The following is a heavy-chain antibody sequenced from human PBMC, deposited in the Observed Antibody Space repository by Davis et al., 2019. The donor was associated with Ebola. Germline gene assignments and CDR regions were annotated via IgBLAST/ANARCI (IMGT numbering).Heavy chain of an antibody. V-gene: IGHV3-23*01. D-gene: IGHD3-3*01. Sequence: GESLKISCVASELTFGDYAMSWVRQAPGKGLEWVSSLTGSGGGAFYADSVKGRFTISRDNSENTLYLQMNSLTADDTAVYYCARAVFHEVLDYWGQGTPVTVSS. J-gene: IGHJ4*02. CDR2: LTGSGGGA. CDR3: ARAVFHEVLDY. CDR1: ELTFGDYA.